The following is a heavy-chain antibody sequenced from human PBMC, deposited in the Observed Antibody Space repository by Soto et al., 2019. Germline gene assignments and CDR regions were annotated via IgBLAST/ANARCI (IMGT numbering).Heavy chain of an antibody. D-gene: IGHD3-22*01. V-gene: IGHV4-59*08. CDR2: IYYSGST. CDR1: GGSISSFF. J-gene: IGHJ5*02. CDR3: ARASFYYDSSGIDP. Sequence: PSETLSLTCTISGGSISSFFWSWIRQPPGKGLEWIGYIYYSGSTYYNPSLKSRVTISVDTSKNQFSLKLSSVTAADTAVYYCARASFYYDSSGIDPWGQGTLVTVSS.